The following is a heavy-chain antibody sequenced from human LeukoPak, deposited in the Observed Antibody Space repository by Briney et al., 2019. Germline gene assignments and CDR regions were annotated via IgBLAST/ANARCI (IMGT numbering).Heavy chain of an antibody. J-gene: IGHJ3*02. D-gene: IGHD3-10*01. Sequence: GGSLRLSCAASGFTFSSYSMNWVRQAPGKGLEWVSYISSSSSTIYYADSVKGRFTISRDNAKNSLYLQMNSPRAEDTAVYYCGGFGGIAFDIWGQGTMVTVSS. V-gene: IGHV3-48*01. CDR3: GGFGGIAFDI. CDR2: ISSSSSTI. CDR1: GFTFSSYS.